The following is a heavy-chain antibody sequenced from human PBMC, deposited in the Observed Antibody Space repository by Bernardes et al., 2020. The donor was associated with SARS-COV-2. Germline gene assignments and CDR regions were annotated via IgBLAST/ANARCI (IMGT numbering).Heavy chain of an antibody. V-gene: IGHV1-69*13. D-gene: IGHD2-15*01. CDR3: ARVYWGYCSGGSCYSGSYYYYYGMDV. CDR1: GGTFSSYA. J-gene: IGHJ6*02. CDR2: IIPIFGTA. Sequence: SVKVSCKASGGTFSSYAISWVRQAPGQGLEWMGGIIPIFGTANYAQKFQGRVTITADESTSTAYMELSSLRSEDTAVYYCARVYWGYCSGGSCYSGSYYYYYGMDVWGQGTTVTVSS.